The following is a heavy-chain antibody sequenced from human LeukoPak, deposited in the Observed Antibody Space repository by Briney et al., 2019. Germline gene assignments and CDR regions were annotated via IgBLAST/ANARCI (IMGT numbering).Heavy chain of an antibody. V-gene: IGHV4-34*01. J-gene: IGHJ2*01. CDR2: INHSGST. CDR1: GGSFSGYY. CDR3: ARGLNVLLWFRELFPAWYFDL. D-gene: IGHD3-10*01. Sequence: PSEILSLTCAVYGGSFSGYYWSWIRQPPGKGLEWIGEINHSGSTNYNPSLKSRVTISVDTSKNQFSLKLSSVTAADTAVYYCARGLNVLLWFRELFPAWYFDLWGRGTLVTVSS.